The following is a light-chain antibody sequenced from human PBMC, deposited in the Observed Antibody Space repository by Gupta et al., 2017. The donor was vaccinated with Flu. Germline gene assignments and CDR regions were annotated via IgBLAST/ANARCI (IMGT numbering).Light chain of an antibody. CDR3: QSEAITGASRV. Sequence: YQLTQAPAMSVSPGQTATITCSGTALSKQYVYWYRQRPGQAPVLLIYKDTERASGIPDRISGSSSGTRVTLTIRGVQAEDEADYYCQSEAITGASRVFGGGTKLIGL. CDR1: ALSKQY. J-gene: IGLJ3*02. CDR2: KDT. V-gene: IGLV3-25*02.